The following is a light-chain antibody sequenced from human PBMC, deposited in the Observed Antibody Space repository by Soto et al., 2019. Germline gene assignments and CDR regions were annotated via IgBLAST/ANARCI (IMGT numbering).Light chain of an antibody. CDR2: TNS. Sequence: QSVLTQPPSVSGTPGQRVTISCSGGNSNIGRNPVSWYQEFPGTAPKLLISTNSRRPSWVPDRFSGSKSGTSDSLAISGLWSEDEAVYYCGTLDDTVYVFGSGTKLTVL. CDR3: GTLDDTVYV. J-gene: IGLJ1*01. CDR1: NSNIGRNP. V-gene: IGLV1-44*01.